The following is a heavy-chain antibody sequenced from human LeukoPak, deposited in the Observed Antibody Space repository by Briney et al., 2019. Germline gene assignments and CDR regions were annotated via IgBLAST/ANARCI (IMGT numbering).Heavy chain of an antibody. CDR3: GRGGKVEQLVLAR. CDR1: GFTFSSYW. D-gene: IGHD6-13*01. CDR2: ISSDGSST. V-gene: IGHV3-74*01. J-gene: IGHJ4*02. Sequence: GGSLRLSCAASGFTFSSYWMHWVRQAPGKGLVWVSRISSDGSSTTYADSVKGRFTIPRDNAKNTLYLQMNSLRAEDTAVYYCGRGGKVEQLVLARWGQGSLVTVSS.